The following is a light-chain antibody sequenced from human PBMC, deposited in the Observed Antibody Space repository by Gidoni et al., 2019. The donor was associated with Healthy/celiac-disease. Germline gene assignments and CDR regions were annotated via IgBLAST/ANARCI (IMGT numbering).Light chain of an antibody. CDR2: AAS. CDR1: QSISSY. Sequence: DIQMTQSPSSLSASVGDRVTITCRASQSISSYLNWYQQKPGKAPKLLIYAASSLQSGVPSRFSGSGSATDFTTIISSLQPEDFATYYCQQSYSTLPITFGQGTRLEIK. CDR3: QQSYSTLPIT. J-gene: IGKJ5*01. V-gene: IGKV1-39*01.